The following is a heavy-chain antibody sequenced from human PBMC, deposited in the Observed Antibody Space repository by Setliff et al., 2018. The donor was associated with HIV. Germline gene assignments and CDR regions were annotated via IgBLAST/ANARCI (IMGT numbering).Heavy chain of an antibody. D-gene: IGHD6-19*01. Sequence: ASVKVSCKVSGYTFTDYYMHWVRQAPGKGLEWMGRFDPEDGDTLYAQRLQGRVIMTEDSSTDTAYMELSSLTSDDAAVYYCATAKEHWLSEGGFDYWGQGTLVTVSS. J-gene: IGHJ4*02. V-gene: IGHV1-24*01. CDR1: GYTFTDYY. CDR3: ATAKEHWLSEGGFDY. CDR2: FDPEDGDT.